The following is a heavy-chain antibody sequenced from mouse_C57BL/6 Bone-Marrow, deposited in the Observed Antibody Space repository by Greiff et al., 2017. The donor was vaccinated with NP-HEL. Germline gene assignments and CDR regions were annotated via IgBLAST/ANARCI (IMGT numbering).Heavy chain of an antibody. CDR2: IRNKANGYTT. J-gene: IGHJ3*01. V-gene: IGHV7-3*01. CDR1: GFTFTDYY. Sequence: EVKLMESGGGLVQPGGSLSLSCAASGFTFTDYYMSWVRQPPGKALEWLGFIRNKANGYTTEYSASVKGRLTIYRDNSQSILYLQVNALRADDSATYYCARYERGNYEAWFAYWGQGTLVTVSA. CDR3: ARYERGNYEAWFAY. D-gene: IGHD2-1*01.